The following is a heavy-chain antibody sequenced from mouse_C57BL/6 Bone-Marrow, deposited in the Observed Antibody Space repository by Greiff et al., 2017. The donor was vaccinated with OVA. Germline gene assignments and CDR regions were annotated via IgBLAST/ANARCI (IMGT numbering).Heavy chain of an antibody. CDR3: ASDYLGAMDY. CDR2: IWGVGST. J-gene: IGHJ4*01. CDR1: GFSLTSYG. V-gene: IGHV2-6*01. D-gene: IGHD3-1*01. Sequence: VNVVESGPGLVAPSQSLSITCTVSGFSLTSYGVDWVRQSPGKGLEWLGVIWGVGSTNYNSALKSRLSISKDNSKSQVFLKMNSLQTDDTAMYYCASDYLGAMDYWGQGTSVTVSS.